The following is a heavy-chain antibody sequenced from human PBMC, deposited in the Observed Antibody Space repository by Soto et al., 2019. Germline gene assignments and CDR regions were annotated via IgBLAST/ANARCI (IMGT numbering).Heavy chain of an antibody. J-gene: IGHJ4*02. CDR3: ARGYYSSSWRVFDY. Sequence: QVQLVQSGADVKKPGASVKVSCKTSGYTFSGYFMHWLRQAPAQGLEWMGWRNPNKGGTDYAQNFQGRVSMTWDTSITTTYMELSRLRSDDTAIYYCARGYYSSSWRVFDYWGQGTLVTVSS. CDR2: RNPNKGGT. V-gene: IGHV1-2*02. CDR1: GYTFSGYF. D-gene: IGHD6-13*01.